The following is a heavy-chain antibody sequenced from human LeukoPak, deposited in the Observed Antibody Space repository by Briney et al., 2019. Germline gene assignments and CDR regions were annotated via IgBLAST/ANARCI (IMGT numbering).Heavy chain of an antibody. V-gene: IGHV1-8*01. CDR3: ARGPPNWGFDY. Sequence: GASVKVSCKAFGYTFTSYDFNWVRQATGQGLEWMGWMSPNSGNTGYAQKFQGRVTMTRDTSISTAYMELSSLRSEDTAVYYCARGPPNWGFDYWGLGTPVTVSS. D-gene: IGHD7-27*01. J-gene: IGHJ4*02. CDR2: MSPNSGNT. CDR1: GYTFTSYD.